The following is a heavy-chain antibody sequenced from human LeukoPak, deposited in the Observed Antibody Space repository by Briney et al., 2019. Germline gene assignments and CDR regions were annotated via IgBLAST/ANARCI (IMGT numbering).Heavy chain of an antibody. CDR1: GYTFTSYD. V-gene: IGHV1-8*03. J-gene: IGHJ4*02. D-gene: IGHD1-7*01. CDR3: AVERGLTGTGY. Sequence: ASVKVSCKASGYTFTSYDINWVRQATGQGLEWMGWMNPNSGNTGYAQKFQGRVTITRDTSISTAHMELSSLRSEDTAVYYCAVERGLTGTGYWGQGTLVTVSS. CDR2: MNPNSGNT.